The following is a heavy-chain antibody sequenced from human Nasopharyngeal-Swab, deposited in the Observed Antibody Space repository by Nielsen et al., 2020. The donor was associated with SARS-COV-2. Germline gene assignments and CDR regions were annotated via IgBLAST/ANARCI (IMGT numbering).Heavy chain of an antibody. Sequence: SVKVSCKASGGTFSSYAISWVRQAPGQGLEWMGGIIPILGIANYAQKFQGRVTITADKSTSTAYMELSSLRSEDTAVYYCARDGDCIRTSCYGYYYSMDVWGQGTTVTVSS. CDR2: IIPILGIA. D-gene: IGHD2-2*01. V-gene: IGHV1-69*10. CDR1: GGTFSSYA. J-gene: IGHJ6*02. CDR3: ARDGDCIRTSCYGYYYSMDV.